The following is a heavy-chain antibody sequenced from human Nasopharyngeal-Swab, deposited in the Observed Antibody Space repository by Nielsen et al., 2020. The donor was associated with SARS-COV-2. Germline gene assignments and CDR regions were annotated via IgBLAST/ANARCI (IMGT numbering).Heavy chain of an antibody. CDR2: ISSSSSYI. V-gene: IGHV3-21*01. Sequence: GESLKISCAASGFTFSSYSMNWVRQAPGKGLEWVSSISSSSSYIYYADSVKGRFTISRDNAKNSLYLQMNSLRAEDTAVYYCARVIWLNYYDSSGVNWFDPWGQGTLVTVPS. D-gene: IGHD3-22*01. CDR1: GFTFSSYS. J-gene: IGHJ5*02. CDR3: ARVIWLNYYDSSGVNWFDP.